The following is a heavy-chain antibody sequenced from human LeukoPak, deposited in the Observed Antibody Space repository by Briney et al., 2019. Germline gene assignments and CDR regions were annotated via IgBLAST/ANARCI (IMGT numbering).Heavy chain of an antibody. Sequence: PSETLSLTCTVSGGSISSGDYYWSWIRQPPGKGLEWIGYIYYRGSTYYNPSLKSRVTISVDTSKNQFSLKLSSVTAADTAVYYCASIAAAGTFHYGMDVWGQGTLVTVSS. J-gene: IGHJ6*02. CDR3: ASIAAAGTFHYGMDV. D-gene: IGHD6-13*01. CDR1: GGSISSGDYY. V-gene: IGHV4-30-4*01. CDR2: IYYRGST.